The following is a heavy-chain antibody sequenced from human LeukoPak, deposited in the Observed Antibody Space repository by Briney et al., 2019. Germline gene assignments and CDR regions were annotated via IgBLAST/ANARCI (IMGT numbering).Heavy chain of an antibody. J-gene: IGHJ4*02. Sequence: ASVKVSCKASGYTFTSYDINWVRQAPGQGLEWMGWMNTHSGNTGYAQKFQGRVTMTRNTSISTAYTELSSLRSEDTAVYYCAAVTFYYDSSGDWGQGTLVTVSS. CDR1: GYTFTSYD. V-gene: IGHV1-8*01. CDR3: AAVTFYYDSSGD. D-gene: IGHD3-22*01. CDR2: MNTHSGNT.